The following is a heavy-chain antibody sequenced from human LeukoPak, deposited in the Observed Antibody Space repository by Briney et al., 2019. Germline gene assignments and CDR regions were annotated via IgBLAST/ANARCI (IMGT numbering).Heavy chain of an antibody. CDR1: GFTFSSYA. V-gene: IGHV4-38-2*01. D-gene: IGHD6-13*01. CDR3: ARGIPAGEYFQL. J-gene: IGHJ1*01. CDR2: LYHGGST. Sequence: GSLRLSCAASGFTFSSYAMSWVRQAPGKGLEWIGSLYHGGSTFYNPSLKSRVTVSVDTSKNQFSLKLNSVTATDTAIYYCARGIPAGEYFQLWGQGTLVTVSS.